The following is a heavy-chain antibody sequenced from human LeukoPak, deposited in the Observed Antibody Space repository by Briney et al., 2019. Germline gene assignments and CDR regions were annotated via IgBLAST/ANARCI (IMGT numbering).Heavy chain of an antibody. CDR3: APGGGSSDYFDY. V-gene: IGHV3-23*01. J-gene: IGHJ4*02. CDR2: ISGSGGNT. Sequence: GGSLRLSCAASGFTFSNYNMSWVRQAPGKGLEWVSAISGSGGNTYHADSVKGRFTISRDNSKNTLYLQMNSLGVEDTGVYYCAPGGGSSDYFDYWGQGTLVTVSS. D-gene: IGHD1-26*01. CDR1: GFTFSNYN.